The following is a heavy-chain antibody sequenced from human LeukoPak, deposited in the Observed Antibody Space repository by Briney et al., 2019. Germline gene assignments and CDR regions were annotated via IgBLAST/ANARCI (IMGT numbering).Heavy chain of an antibody. J-gene: IGHJ6*02. CDR2: IIPIFGTA. CDR1: GGTFSSYA. Sequence: SVKVSCKASGGTFSSYAISWVRQAPGQGLEWMGGIIPIFGTANYAQKFQGRVTITADESTSTAYMELSSLRSEDTAVYYCARGVPNRYYYYGMDVWGQGTTVTVSS. D-gene: IGHD2-2*01. V-gene: IGHV1-69*13. CDR3: ARGVPNRYYYYGMDV.